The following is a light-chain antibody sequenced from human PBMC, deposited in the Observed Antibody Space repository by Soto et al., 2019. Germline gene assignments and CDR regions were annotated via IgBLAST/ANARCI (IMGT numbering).Light chain of an antibody. CDR3: QQYNSYATCT. V-gene: IGKV1-5*01. CDR2: DAS. J-gene: IGKJ1*01. CDR1: QSISSW. Sequence: DIQMTQSPSTLSASVGDRVTITCRASQSISSWLAWYQQKPGKAPKLLIYDASSLESGVPSRFSGSGSGTEFTLTISSLKPDDFATYYCQQYNSYATCTFGQGTKVETK.